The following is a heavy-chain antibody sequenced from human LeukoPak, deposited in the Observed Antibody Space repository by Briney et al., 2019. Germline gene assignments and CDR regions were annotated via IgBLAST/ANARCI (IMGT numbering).Heavy chain of an antibody. V-gene: IGHV4-59*01. Sequence: SETLSLTCTVSGGSISSYYWSWIRQPPGKGLEWIGYIYYSGSTNYNPSLKSRVTISVDTSKNQFSLKLSSVTAADTAAYHCARANDYYYYYMDVWGKGTTVTVSS. CDR2: IYYSGST. CDR3: ARANDYYYYYMDV. J-gene: IGHJ6*03. CDR1: GGSISSYY.